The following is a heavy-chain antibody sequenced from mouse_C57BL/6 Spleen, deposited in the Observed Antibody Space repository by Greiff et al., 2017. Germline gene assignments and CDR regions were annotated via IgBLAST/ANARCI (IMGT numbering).Heavy chain of an antibody. Sequence: QVQLQQPGAELVKPGASVKLSCKASGYTFTSYWMHWVKQRPGRGLEWFGRIVTNSGGTKYNEKFKSKSTLTVDKPASTAYMQLRRLTSEDSAVYYCATSPNAMCYWGQGTSVTVSS. CDR2: IVTNSGGT. CDR1: GYTFTSYW. V-gene: IGHV1-72*01. J-gene: IGHJ4*01. CDR3: ATSPNAMCY.